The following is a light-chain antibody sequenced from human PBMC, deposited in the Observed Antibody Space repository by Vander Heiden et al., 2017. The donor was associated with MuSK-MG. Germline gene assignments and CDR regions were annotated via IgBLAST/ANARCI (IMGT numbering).Light chain of an antibody. CDR1: SGDVGGYNY. Sequence: QPALTQPRSLSGSPGQAVTISCTGSSGDVGGYNYVSWYQQHPGKAPKVVIYDVTSRPPWVPDRFSGSKSGNTASLTISGLQAEDEADYYCCSYASNYTWLFGGGTKLTVL. CDR2: DVT. J-gene: IGLJ2*01. CDR3: CSYASNYTWL. V-gene: IGLV2-11*01.